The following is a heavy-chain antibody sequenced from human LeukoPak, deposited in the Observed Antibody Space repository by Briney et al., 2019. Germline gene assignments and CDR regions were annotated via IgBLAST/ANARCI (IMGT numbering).Heavy chain of an antibody. Sequence: GGSLRLSCAASGFTFSDYYMSWIRQAPGKGLEWVSYISSSGSTIYYADSVKGRFTISRDNAKNSLYLQMNSLRAEDTAVYYCARERHDYVWGSYRYYYYGMDVWGQGTTVTVSS. CDR1: GFTFSDYY. J-gene: IGHJ6*02. D-gene: IGHD3-16*02. CDR3: ARERHDYVWGSYRYYYYGMDV. CDR2: ISSSGSTI. V-gene: IGHV3-11*04.